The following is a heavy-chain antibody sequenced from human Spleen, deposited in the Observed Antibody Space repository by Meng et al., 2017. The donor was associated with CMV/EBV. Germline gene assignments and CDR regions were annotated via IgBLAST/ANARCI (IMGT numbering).Heavy chain of an antibody. Sequence: ASVKVSCKASGYTFTAHFIHWVRQAPGQGLEWMGWVSPNSGGTKYAQKFQGRVTMTRDTSITTAYLELSRLRSDDTAAYYCARVVPSPNPHYYGMDVWGQGTTVTVSS. V-gene: IGHV1-2*02. CDR2: VSPNSGGT. D-gene: IGHD2-8*01. J-gene: IGHJ6*02. CDR1: GYTFTAHF. CDR3: ARVVPSPNPHYYGMDV.